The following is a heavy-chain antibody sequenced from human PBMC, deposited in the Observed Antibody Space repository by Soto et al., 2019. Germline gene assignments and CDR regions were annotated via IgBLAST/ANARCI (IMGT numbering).Heavy chain of an antibody. CDR1: GGSISSYY. Sequence: SETLSLTCTVSGGSISSYYWSWIRQPAGKGLEWIGRIYTSGSTNYNPSLKGRVTMLVDTSKNQFSLKLSSVTAADTAVYYCARGSVTQWNNWFDPWGQGTLVTVSS. D-gene: IGHD2-21*02. J-gene: IGHJ5*02. CDR2: IYTSGST. V-gene: IGHV4-4*07. CDR3: ARGSVTQWNNWFDP.